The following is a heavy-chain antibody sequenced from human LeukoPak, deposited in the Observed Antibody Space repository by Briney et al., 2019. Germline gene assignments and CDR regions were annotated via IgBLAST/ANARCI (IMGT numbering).Heavy chain of an antibody. J-gene: IGHJ3*02. CDR3: ARRYCTNGVCYHDRGAFDI. CDR2: IIPIFSTT. Sequence: SVKVPCKTSGGTFSSDIISWVRQAPGQGLEWMGEIIPIFSTTNYAQKFQGRVTITADKSTSTAYMELSSLRSEDTAMYYCARRYCTNGVCYHDRGAFDIWGQGTMVTVSS. CDR1: GGTFSSDI. D-gene: IGHD2-8*01. V-gene: IGHV1-69*06.